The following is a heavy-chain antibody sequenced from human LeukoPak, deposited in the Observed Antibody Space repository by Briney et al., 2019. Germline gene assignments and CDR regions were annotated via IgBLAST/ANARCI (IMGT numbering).Heavy chain of an antibody. CDR1: GYSISSGYY. CDR2: IYHSGTT. J-gene: IGHJ6*03. Sequence: PSETLSLTCTVSGYSISSGYYWGWIRQSPGRGLEWMGSIYHSGTTYYNPSLKSRVTISLDTSKNQFSLKVSSVTAADTAVYYCARAPTVRYYYYYYYMDVWGKGTTVTVSS. D-gene: IGHD4-11*01. V-gene: IGHV4-38-2*02. CDR3: ARAPTVRYYYYYYYMDV.